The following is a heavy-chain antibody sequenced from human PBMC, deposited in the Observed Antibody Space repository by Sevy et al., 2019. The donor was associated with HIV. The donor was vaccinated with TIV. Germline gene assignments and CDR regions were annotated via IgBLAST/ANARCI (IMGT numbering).Heavy chain of an antibody. CDR2: FYSYGGT. CDR1: GASIRDSSYY. CDR3: ARSMEQQLDAFVM. D-gene: IGHD6-13*01. J-gene: IGHJ3*02. V-gene: IGHV4-39*01. Sequence: SETLSLTCTVSGASIRDSSYYWAWIRQPPGKGLEWIGNFYSYGGTYYNSSLKSRVTISVDTSKNQFSLSLTSVTAADTSIYFCARSMEQQLDAFVMWGQGTMVTVSS.